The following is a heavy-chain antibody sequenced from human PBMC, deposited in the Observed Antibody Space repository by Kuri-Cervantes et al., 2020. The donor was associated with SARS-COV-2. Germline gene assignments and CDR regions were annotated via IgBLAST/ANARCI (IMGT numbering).Heavy chain of an antibody. Sequence: ASVKVSCKASGYTFTGYYMHWVRQAPGQGLEWMGWTNPNSGGTNYAQKFQGWVTMTRDTSISTAYMELSSLRSEDTAVYYCARIVGGSSGYYFDPWGQGTLVTVSS. CDR3: ARIVGGSSGYYFDP. V-gene: IGHV1-2*04. CDR2: TNPNSGGT. D-gene: IGHD3-22*01. J-gene: IGHJ5*02. CDR1: GYTFTGYY.